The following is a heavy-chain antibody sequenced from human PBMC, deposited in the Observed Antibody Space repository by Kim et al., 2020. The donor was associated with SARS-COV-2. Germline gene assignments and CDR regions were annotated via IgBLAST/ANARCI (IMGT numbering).Heavy chain of an antibody. V-gene: IGHV3-21*01. CDR2: ISSSSSYI. CDR1: GFTFSSYS. Sequence: GGSLRLSCAASGFTFSSYSMNWVRQAPGKGLEWVSSISSSSSYIYYADSVKGRFTISRDNAKNSLYLQMNSLRAEDTAVYYCARDITYSSSPPDAFDIWGQGTMVTVSS. CDR3: ARDITYSSSPPDAFDI. D-gene: IGHD6-6*01. J-gene: IGHJ3*02.